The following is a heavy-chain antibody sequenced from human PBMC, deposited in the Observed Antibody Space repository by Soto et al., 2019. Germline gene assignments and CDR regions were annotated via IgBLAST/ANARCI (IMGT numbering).Heavy chain of an antibody. CDR1: GFTFSNYA. CDR3: ARGAAKGSSSVSDY. CDR2: ISGFGST. J-gene: IGHJ4*02. V-gene: IGHV3-23*01. Sequence: PGGSLRLSCAASGFTFSNYAMSWVRQGPGKGLEWVSTISGFGSTYYADSVKGRFTISGDSSKSTLYPQMNSLRVEDTAVYYCARGAAKGSSSVSDYWGQGTLVTVSS. D-gene: IGHD6-6*01.